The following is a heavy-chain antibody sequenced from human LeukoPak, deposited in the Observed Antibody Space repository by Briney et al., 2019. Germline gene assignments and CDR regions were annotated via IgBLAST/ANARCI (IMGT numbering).Heavy chain of an antibody. CDR2: ISSSIITI. CDR1: GFTFSSYS. Sequence: PGGSLRLSCAASGFTFSSYSMNWVRQAPGKGLEWVSYISSSIITIYYADSVKGRFTISRDNAKNSLYLQMNSLRAEDTAVYYCAREFRGVISYFHYWGQVTLVTDSS. CDR3: AREFRGVISYFHY. V-gene: IGHV3-48*01. J-gene: IGHJ4*02. D-gene: IGHD3-10*01.